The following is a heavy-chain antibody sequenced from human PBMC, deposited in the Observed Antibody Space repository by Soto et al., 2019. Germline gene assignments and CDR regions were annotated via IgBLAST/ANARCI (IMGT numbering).Heavy chain of an antibody. D-gene: IGHD1-26*01. V-gene: IGHV3-30*18. Sequence: QVQLVESGGGVVQPGRSLRLSCAASGFTFSSYGMHWVRQAPGKGLEWVAVISYDGSNKYYADSVKGRFTISRDNSKNTLYLQMNGLRAEDTAVYYCAKDYSGSSYYFDYWGQGTLVTVSS. J-gene: IGHJ4*02. CDR3: AKDYSGSSYYFDY. CDR1: GFTFSSYG. CDR2: ISYDGSNK.